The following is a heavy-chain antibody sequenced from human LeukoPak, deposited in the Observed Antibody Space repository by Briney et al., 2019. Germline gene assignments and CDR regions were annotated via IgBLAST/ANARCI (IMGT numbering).Heavy chain of an antibody. CDR3: ARRGWGYSSGWSFFDY. J-gene: IGHJ4*02. D-gene: IGHD6-19*01. CDR2: IYYSGST. V-gene: IGHV4-59*08. Sequence: SETLSLTCTVSGGSISSYYWSWIRQPPGKGLEWIGYIYYSGSTNYNPSLKSRVTISVDTPKNQLSLKLSSVTAADTAVYYCARRGWGYSSGWSFFDYWGQGTLVTVSS. CDR1: GGSISSYY.